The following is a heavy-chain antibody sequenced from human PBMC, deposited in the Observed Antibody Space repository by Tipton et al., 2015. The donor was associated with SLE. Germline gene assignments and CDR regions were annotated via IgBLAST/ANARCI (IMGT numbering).Heavy chain of an antibody. CDR2: MNPNSGNT. CDR1: GYTFTSYD. CDR3: GRGRPWSRANGFDC. J-gene: IGHJ4*02. V-gene: IGHV1-8*01. D-gene: IGHD1-26*01. Sequence: QLVQSGAEVKKPGASVKVSCKASGYTFTSYDINWVRQATGQGLEWMGWMNPNSGNTGYAQKFQGRVTMTRNTSISTAYMELSSLRSEDTAVYYCGRGRPWSRANGFDCWGQGALVTVSS.